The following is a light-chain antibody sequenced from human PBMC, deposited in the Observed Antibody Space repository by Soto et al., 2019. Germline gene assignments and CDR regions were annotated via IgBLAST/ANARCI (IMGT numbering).Light chain of an antibody. CDR1: QSVLYSSNNKNY. V-gene: IGKV4-1*01. CDR3: QQYYTNALT. Sequence: DIVLTQSPDSLAVSLGERATINCKSSQSVLYSSNNKNYLAWYQQKPGQPPKLLIYWASTRESGVPDRFSGSGSVTDFTLTISTLQAEDVALYWCQQYYTNALTFGGGTKVGVK. CDR2: WAS. J-gene: IGKJ4*01.